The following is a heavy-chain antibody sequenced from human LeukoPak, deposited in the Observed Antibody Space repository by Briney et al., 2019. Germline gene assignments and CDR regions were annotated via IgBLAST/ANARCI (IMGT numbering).Heavy chain of an antibody. Sequence: SETLSLTCAVYGGSFSRYYWSWIRQPPGKGLEWIGEINHCRTANYNPSLNSRLTISVDTSKNQFSLKLSSVTAADTAVYYCARDHYYDSSGYYPMGAFDIWGQGTMVTVSS. V-gene: IGHV4-34*01. CDR1: GGSFSRYY. CDR3: ARDHYYDSSGYYPMGAFDI. D-gene: IGHD3-22*01. J-gene: IGHJ3*02. CDR2: INHCRTA.